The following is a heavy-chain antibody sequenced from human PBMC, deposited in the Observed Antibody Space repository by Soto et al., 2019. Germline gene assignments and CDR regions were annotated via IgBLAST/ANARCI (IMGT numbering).Heavy chain of an antibody. J-gene: IGHJ5*02. D-gene: IGHD3-3*01. V-gene: IGHV1-69*02. CDR1: GGTFSSYT. CDR2: IIPILGIA. CDR3: ASRITICSQFDP. Sequence: QVQLVQSGAEVKKPGSSVKVSCKASGGTFSSYTISWVRQAPGQGLEWMGRIIPILGIANYSQKFQGRGTINADKSTSTAYMQLTRLRSEDTAVYYCASRITICSQFDPWGQGTLVTGSS.